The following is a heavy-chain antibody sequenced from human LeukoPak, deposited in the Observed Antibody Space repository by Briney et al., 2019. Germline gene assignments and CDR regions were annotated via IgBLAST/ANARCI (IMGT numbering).Heavy chain of an antibody. J-gene: IGHJ4*02. CDR1: GYTFTDYY. D-gene: IGHD2-15*01. CDR2: INPNSGGT. V-gene: IGHV1-2*02. Sequence: AASVKVSYKASGYTFTDYYMHWVRQAPGQGLEWMGWINPNSGGTDYAQKFQGRVTMTRDTSISTAYMELSSLRSDDTAVYYCARVRSVVGGTIGYWGQGTLVTVSS. CDR3: ARVRSVVGGTIGY.